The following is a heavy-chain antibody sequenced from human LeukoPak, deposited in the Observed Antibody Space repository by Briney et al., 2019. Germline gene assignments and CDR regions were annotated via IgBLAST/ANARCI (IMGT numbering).Heavy chain of an antibody. V-gene: IGHV5-51*01. CDR2: IYPGDSDT. CDR3: ARRGGDYDRDWFDP. J-gene: IGHJ5*02. CDR1: GYTFATYW. D-gene: IGHD4-17*01. Sequence: GESLKISCKGSGYTFATYWIGWVRQMPGKGLEWMGIIYPGDSDTRYSPSFQGQATISADKSISTAYLQWSSLKASDTAMYYCARRGGDYDRDWFDPWGQGTLVTVSS.